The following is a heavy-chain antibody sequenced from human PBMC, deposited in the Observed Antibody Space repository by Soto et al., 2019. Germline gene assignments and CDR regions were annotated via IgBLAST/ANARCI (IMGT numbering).Heavy chain of an antibody. CDR3: AKDIARYSGYEGAFDI. V-gene: IGHV3-9*01. CDR1: GFSFDDYV. J-gene: IGHJ3*02. CDR2: LDWNGVSI. Sequence: VQLVESGGGLVQPGRSLRLSCAASGFSFDDYVMHWVWQGPGKGLEWVSGLDWNGVSIGYADSVKGRFTISRDNAKNSLYLQMNSLRSEDTALYYCAKDIARYSGYEGAFDIWGQGTMVTVSS. D-gene: IGHD5-12*01.